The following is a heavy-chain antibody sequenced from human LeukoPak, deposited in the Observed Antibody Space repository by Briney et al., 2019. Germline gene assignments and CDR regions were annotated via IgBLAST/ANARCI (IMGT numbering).Heavy chain of an antibody. J-gene: IGHJ4*02. Sequence: ASVKVSCKASGYTFTGYYIHWVRQAPGQGLEWMGWINPNSGDTNYAQKFQGRVTMTRDTSISTAYMELSRLRSDDTAVYYCARYSSSWSFDYWGQGTLVTVSS. CDR2: INPNSGDT. D-gene: IGHD6-13*01. V-gene: IGHV1-2*02. CDR1: GYTFTGYY. CDR3: ARYSSSWSFDY.